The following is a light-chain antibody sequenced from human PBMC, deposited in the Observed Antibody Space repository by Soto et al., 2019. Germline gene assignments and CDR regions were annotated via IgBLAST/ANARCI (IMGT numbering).Light chain of an antibody. CDR3: AAWDDSLSGVV. V-gene: IGLV1-47*01. Sequence: QLVLTQPPSASGTPGQRVTIACSGSSSNIGSNYVYWYQQLPGTAPKLLIYGNNQRPSGVPDRFSGSKSGTSASLAISGLRLEDEADYYCAAWDDSLSGVVFGGGTKVTVL. CDR1: SSNIGSNY. J-gene: IGLJ2*01. CDR2: GNN.